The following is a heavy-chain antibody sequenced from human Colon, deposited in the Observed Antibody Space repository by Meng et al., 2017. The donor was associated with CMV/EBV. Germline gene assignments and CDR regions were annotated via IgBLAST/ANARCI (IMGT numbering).Heavy chain of an antibody. Sequence: GESLKISCATSGFTLTNYDMHWVRQAPGKGLEWVACIRYDGRDKYYADSVKGRFTISRDKSKKTVDLQMNSLTAEDTGAYHCVKDLIEPEVWGQGTLVTVSS. V-gene: IGHV3-30*02. CDR2: IRYDGRDK. D-gene: IGHD2/OR15-2a*01. CDR3: VKDLIEPEV. CDR1: GFTLTNYD. J-gene: IGHJ4*02.